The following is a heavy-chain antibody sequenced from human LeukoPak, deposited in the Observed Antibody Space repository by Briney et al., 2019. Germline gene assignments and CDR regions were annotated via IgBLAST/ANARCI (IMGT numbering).Heavy chain of an antibody. Sequence: PSETLSLTCAVFGGSFSGYYWSWIRQSPEKGLEWIGEMSHTGATNYNPSLKSRVTVSVDTSKKQFSLNLRSVTAADTAVYYCARGLHYNILNGGMDVWGQGPRLIVPS. D-gene: IGHD3-9*01. J-gene: IGHJ6*02. V-gene: IGHV4-34*01. CDR3: ARGLHYNILNGGMDV. CDR2: MSHTGAT. CDR1: GGSFSGYY.